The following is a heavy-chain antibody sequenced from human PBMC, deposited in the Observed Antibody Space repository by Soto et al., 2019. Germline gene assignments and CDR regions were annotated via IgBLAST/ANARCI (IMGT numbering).Heavy chain of an antibody. CDR2: SYFNGNT. CDR1: GVSISDTSYY. Sequence: QLQLPESGPGLVKPSETLSLTCNVSGVSISDTSYYWVWIRQPPGKGLEWIGTSYFNGNTFYNPFLKSRLHISVDTSKNQISLRLTYVTAADTAVYYCARQGSYWGHGTLVAVSS. V-gene: IGHV4-39*01. CDR3: ARQGSY. J-gene: IGHJ4*01.